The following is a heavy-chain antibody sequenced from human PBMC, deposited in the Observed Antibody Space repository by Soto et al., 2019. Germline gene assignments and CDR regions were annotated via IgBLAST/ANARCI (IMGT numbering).Heavy chain of an antibody. CDR1: GFSLSTSGVG. CDR3: AHVSIAVACDYLDY. D-gene: IGHD6-19*01. J-gene: IGHJ4*02. V-gene: IGHV2-5*02. CDR2: IYWDDDK. Sequence: QITLKESGPTLVKPTQTLTLTCTFSGFSLSTSGVGVGWIRQPPGKALEWLALIYWDDDKRYSPSLKSRLTITKDTSKNQVVLTMTNMDPVDTATYYCAHVSIAVACDYLDYWGQGTLVTVSS.